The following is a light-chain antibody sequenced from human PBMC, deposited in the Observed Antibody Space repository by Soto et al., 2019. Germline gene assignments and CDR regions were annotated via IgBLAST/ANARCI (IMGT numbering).Light chain of an antibody. V-gene: IGKV3-15*01. CDR3: QHYNNWPPWT. CDR1: QSVSSN. J-gene: IGKJ1*01. Sequence: EIVMTQSPATLSVSPGERATLSCRASQSVSSNLAWYQQKPGQAPRLLIYGASTRATGIPARFSGSGSGTEFTLTLSSLQSEDFAVYYCQHYNNWPPWTFGQATKVEIK. CDR2: GAS.